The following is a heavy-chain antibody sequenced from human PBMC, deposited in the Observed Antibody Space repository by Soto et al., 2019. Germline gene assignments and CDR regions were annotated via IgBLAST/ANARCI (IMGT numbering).Heavy chain of an antibody. J-gene: IGHJ3*02. V-gene: IGHV3-30*18. CDR3: ANPSGYYFGLGSHDEASDM. Sequence: QVQLVESGGGVVQPGRSLILSCAASGFMFSGFGMHWVRQAPGKGLQWVAGISKDGSKKYYADSVKGRFTISRDNSKKTLYLQMNSLRAEDTAVYYCANPSGYYFGLGSHDEASDMWGQGTGVTVFS. CDR2: ISKDGSKK. CDR1: GFMFSGFG. D-gene: IGHD3-10*01.